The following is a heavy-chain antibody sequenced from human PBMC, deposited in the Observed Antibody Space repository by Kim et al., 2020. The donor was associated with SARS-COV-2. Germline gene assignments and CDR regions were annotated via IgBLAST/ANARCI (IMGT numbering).Heavy chain of an antibody. CDR3: ARDVTVTASWYFDL. D-gene: IGHD4-17*01. CDR1: GFTFSSYS. V-gene: IGHV3-21*01. J-gene: IGHJ2*01. CDR2: ISSSSSYI. Sequence: GGSLRLSCAASGFTFSSYSMNWVRQAPGKGLEWVSSISSSSSYIYYADSVKGRSTISRDNAKNSLYLQMNSLRAEDTAVYYCARDVTVTASWYFDLWGRGTLVTVSS.